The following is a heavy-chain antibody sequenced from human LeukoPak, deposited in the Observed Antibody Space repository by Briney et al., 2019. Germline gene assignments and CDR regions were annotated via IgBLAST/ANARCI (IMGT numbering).Heavy chain of an antibody. V-gene: IGHV3-23*01. Sequence: PGGTLRLSCAASGFTFSSYGMSWVRQAPGKGLEWVSAISGSGGSTYYADSVKGRFTISRDNSKNTLYLQMNSLRAEDTALYFCAKDGGRAPGGGIGSILPIDLDWYFDLWGRGTLVTVSS. CDR3: AKDGGRAPGGGIGSILPIDLDWYFDL. CDR2: ISGSGGST. J-gene: IGHJ2*01. CDR1: GFTFSSYG. D-gene: IGHD3-16*01.